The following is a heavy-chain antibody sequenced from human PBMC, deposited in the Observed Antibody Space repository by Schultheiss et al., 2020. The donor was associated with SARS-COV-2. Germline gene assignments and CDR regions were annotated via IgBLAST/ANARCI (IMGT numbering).Heavy chain of an antibody. J-gene: IGHJ6*02. V-gene: IGHV4-59*01. CDR3: ARDRYGYTYGPSGMDV. Sequence: SETLSLTCTVSGGSISSYYWSWIRQPPGKGLEWIGYIYYSGSTNYNPSLKSRVTISVDTSKNQFSLKLSSVTAADTAVYYCARDRYGYTYGPSGMDVWGQGTTVTVSS. D-gene: IGHD5-18*01. CDR1: GGSISSYY. CDR2: IYYSGST.